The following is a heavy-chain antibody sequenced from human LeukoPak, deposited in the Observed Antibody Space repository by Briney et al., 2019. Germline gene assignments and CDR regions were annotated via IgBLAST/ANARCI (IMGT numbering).Heavy chain of an antibody. Sequence: SETLSLTCAVYGGSFSGYYWSWIRQPPGKGLEWIGEINHSGSTNYNPSLKSRVTISVDTSKNQFSLKLSSVTAADTAVYYCARVKNWYTSGSLNWFYPWGQGTLVTVSS. D-gene: IGHD3-10*01. CDR1: GGSFSGYY. V-gene: IGHV4-34*01. J-gene: IGHJ5*02. CDR3: ARVKNWYTSGSLNWFYP. CDR2: INHSGST.